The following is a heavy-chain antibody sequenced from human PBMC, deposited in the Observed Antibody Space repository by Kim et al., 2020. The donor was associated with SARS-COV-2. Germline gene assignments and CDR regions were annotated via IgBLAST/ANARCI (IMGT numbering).Heavy chain of an antibody. D-gene: IGHD6-19*01. J-gene: IGHJ6*02. CDR1: GFTFSSYA. V-gene: IGHV3-30-3*01. Sequence: GGSLRLSCAASGFTFSSYAMHWVRQAPGKGLEWVAVISYDGSNKNYADSVKGRFTISRDNSKNTLYLQMNSLRAEDTAVYYCARDRVTGYSSGWSYYYYGMDVWGPGTTVTVSS. CDR2: ISYDGSNK. CDR3: ARDRVTGYSSGWSYYYYGMDV.